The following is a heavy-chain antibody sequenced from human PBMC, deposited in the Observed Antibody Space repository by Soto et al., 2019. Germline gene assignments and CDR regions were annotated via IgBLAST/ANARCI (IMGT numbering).Heavy chain of an antibody. V-gene: IGHV3-74*01. Sequence: DLEESGGGLVQPGGSLRLSCAASGFTFDSYWMYWVRQAPGKVLVWVSRVNSDGSITTYADSVKGRFTISRDNAKNTMSLQMNSLRVEDTAVYYCATSKGAVVISPYFFDYWGQGALVTVSS. D-gene: IGHD2-21*01. CDR1: GFTFDSYW. CDR3: ATSKGAVVISPYFFDY. J-gene: IGHJ4*02. CDR2: VNSDGSIT.